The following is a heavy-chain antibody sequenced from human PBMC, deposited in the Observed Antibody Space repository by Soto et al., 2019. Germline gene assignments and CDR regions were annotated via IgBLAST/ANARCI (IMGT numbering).Heavy chain of an antibody. Sequence: PGGSLRLSCAASGFTFSSFWMTWLRQAPGKGLQWVSGIGGSGASIFYTDSVKGRFTISRDNSKNTLYLQLNNVRAEDTAVYFCARSLRPLSWFDPWGQGTLVTVSS. D-gene: IGHD3-10*01. CDR3: ARSLRPLSWFDP. CDR2: IGGSGASI. CDR1: GFTFSSFW. V-gene: IGHV3-23*01. J-gene: IGHJ5*02.